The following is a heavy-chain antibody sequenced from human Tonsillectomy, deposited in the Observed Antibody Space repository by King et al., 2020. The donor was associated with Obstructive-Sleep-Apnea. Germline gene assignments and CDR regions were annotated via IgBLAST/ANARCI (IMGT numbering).Heavy chain of an antibody. CDR3: AKDTGGYSYDFDY. D-gene: IGHD5-18*01. CDR1: GFTFDDYA. J-gene: IGHJ4*02. CDR2: ISWNSGSI. V-gene: IGHV3-9*01. Sequence: VQLVESGGGLVQPGRSLRLSCAASGFTFDDYAMHWVRQAPGKGLEWVSGISWNSGSIGYADSVKGRFTISRDNAKNSLYLQMNSRRAEDTALYYCAKDTGGYSYDFDYWGQGTLVTVSS.